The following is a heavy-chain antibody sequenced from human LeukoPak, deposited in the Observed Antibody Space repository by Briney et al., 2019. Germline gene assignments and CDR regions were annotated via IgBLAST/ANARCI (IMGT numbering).Heavy chain of an antibody. CDR1: GYTFTNFY. CDR2: IHPTSGDT. Sequence: ASVKVSCKASGYTFTNFYIHWVRQAPGQGLEWMGWIHPTSGDTKYAQKFQGRVTMTRDTSISTAYMELSRLRSDDTAVYYCARAGVSTRITDYWGQGTLVTVSS. J-gene: IGHJ4*02. D-gene: IGHD5-24*01. V-gene: IGHV1-2*02. CDR3: ARAGVSTRITDY.